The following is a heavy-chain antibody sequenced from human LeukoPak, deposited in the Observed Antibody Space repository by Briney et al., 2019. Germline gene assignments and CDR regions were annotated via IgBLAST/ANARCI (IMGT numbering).Heavy chain of an antibody. CDR3: ASAAYGAGAFDI. Sequence: GGSLRLSCAASGFTFSSYSMNWVRQAPGKGLEWVSSISSSSSYIYYADSVKGRFTISRDNAKNSLYLQMNSLRAEDTAVYYCASAAYGAGAFDIWGQGTMVTVSS. CDR1: GFTFSSYS. D-gene: IGHD4-17*01. J-gene: IGHJ3*02. V-gene: IGHV3-21*01. CDR2: ISSSSSYI.